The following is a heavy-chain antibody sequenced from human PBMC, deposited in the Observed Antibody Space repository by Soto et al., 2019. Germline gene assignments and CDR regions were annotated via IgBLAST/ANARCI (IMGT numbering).Heavy chain of an antibody. CDR1: GYTFTSYG. V-gene: IGHV1-18*01. CDR3: ARAGDILTGYPIVPCDY. J-gene: IGHJ4*02. CDR2: ISAYNGNT. Sequence: QVPLVQSGAEVKKPGASVKVSCKASGYTFTSYGISWVRQAPGQGLEWMGWISAYNGNTNYAQKLQGRVTMTTDTSTSTAYMELRCLRSDDTAVYYCARAGDILTGYPIVPCDYWGQGTLVTVSS. D-gene: IGHD3-9*01.